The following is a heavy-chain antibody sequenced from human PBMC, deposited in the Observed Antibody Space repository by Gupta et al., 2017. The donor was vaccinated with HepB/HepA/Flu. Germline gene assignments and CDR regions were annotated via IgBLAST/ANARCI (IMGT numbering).Heavy chain of an antibody. D-gene: IGHD2-2*01. CDR2: ISYDGSNK. V-gene: IGHV3-30*03. J-gene: IGHJ4*02. CDR1: GFNFITYG. Sequence: QVQLVESGGGVVQPGRSLRLSCAASGFNFITYGMHWVRQAPGKGLEWVALISYDGSNKYFADSVKGRFTISRDNSKDTLYLQMNSLRPEDTAVYYCARDHCTTTSCSHYYFDCWGQGTMVTVSS. CDR3: ARDHCTTTSCSHYYFDC.